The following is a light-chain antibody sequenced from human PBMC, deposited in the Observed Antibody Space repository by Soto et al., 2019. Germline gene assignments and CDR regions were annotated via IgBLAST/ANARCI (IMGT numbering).Light chain of an antibody. CDR3: QQYNNWPPMYT. Sequence: EIVMTQSPATLSVSPGERATLSCRASQSISSNLAWYQQIPGQAPRILFYGASTRATGVPARFSGSGSGTEFTLTISSLQSEDFAVYYCQQYNNWPPMYTFGQGTKLEIK. J-gene: IGKJ2*01. V-gene: IGKV3-15*01. CDR1: QSISSN. CDR2: GAS.